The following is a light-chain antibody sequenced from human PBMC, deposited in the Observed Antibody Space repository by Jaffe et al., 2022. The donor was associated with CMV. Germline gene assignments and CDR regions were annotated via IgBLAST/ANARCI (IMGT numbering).Light chain of an antibody. CDR3: QQRGT. V-gene: IGKV1-33*01. CDR1: QDISNY. J-gene: IGKJ4*01. CDR2: DAS. Sequence: DIQMTQSPSSLSASVGDRVTITCQASQDISNYLNWYQQKPGKAPKLLIYDASNLETGVPSRFSGSGSGTDFTFTISSLQPEDIATYYCQQRGTFGGGTKVEIK.